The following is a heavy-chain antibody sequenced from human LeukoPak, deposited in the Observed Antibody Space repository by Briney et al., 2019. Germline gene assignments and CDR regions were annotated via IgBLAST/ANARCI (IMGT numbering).Heavy chain of an antibody. CDR3: AREGHDYYDSSGYYGRNWFDP. J-gene: IGHJ5*02. V-gene: IGHV4-61*02. CDR2: IYTSGST. CDR1: GGSISSGSYC. Sequence: SQTLSLTCTVSGGSISSGSYCWSWIRQPAGKGLEWIGRIYTSGSTNYNPSLKSRVTISVDTSKNQFSLKLSSVTAADTAVYYCAREGHDYYDSSGYYGRNWFDPWGQGTLVTVSS. D-gene: IGHD3-22*01.